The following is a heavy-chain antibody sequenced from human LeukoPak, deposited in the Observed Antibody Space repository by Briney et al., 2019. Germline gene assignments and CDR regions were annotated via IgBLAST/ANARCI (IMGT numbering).Heavy chain of an antibody. CDR1: GGSISSSNYY. Sequence: SEILSLTCTVSGGSISSSNYYWGWIRQPPGKGLEWIGEISQSGSTNYNPSLKSRVNISLDTSENQFSLKLSSVTAADTAVYYCARALGAFDIWGQGTMVTVSS. CDR3: ARALGAFDI. CDR2: ISQSGST. V-gene: IGHV4-39*07. J-gene: IGHJ3*02.